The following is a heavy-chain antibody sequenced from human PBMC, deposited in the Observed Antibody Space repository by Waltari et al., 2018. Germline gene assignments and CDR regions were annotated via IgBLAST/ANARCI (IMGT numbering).Heavy chain of an antibody. CDR3: ARSYYYDSSGYYDYFDY. CDR1: GGTFSSYA. Sequence: QVQLVQSGAEVKKPGSSVKVSCKASGGTFSSYAISWVRQAPGPGLEWMGGTIPIFGTANDAQKFQGRVTITADESTSTADMELSSLRSEDTAVYYCARSYYYDSSGYYDYFDYWGQGTLVTVSS. V-gene: IGHV1-69*12. CDR2: TIPIFGTA. D-gene: IGHD3-22*01. J-gene: IGHJ4*02.